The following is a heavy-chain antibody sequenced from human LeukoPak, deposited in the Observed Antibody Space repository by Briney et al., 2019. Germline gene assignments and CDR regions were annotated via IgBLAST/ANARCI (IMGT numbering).Heavy chain of an antibody. CDR3: ARATSYGDFDY. D-gene: IGHD4-17*01. J-gene: IGHJ4*02. Sequence: SETLSLTCTASGGSISSYYWSWIRQPPGKGLEWIGYIYYSGSTNYNPSLKSRVTISVDTSKNQFSLKLSSVTAADTAVYYCARATSYGDFDYWGQGTLVTVSS. CDR1: GGSISSYY. V-gene: IGHV4-59*01. CDR2: IYYSGST.